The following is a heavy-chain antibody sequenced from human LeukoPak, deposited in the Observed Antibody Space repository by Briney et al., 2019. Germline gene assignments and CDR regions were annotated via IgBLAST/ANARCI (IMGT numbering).Heavy chain of an antibody. V-gene: IGHV4-38-2*02. Sequence: SETLSLTCTVSGYSISSGYYWGWIRQPPRKGLEWIGNIYHSGSAFYTPSLKSRVTISVDTSKNQFSLKLSSVTAADTAVYYCARHRYYYRSGSYYGAPYYMDVWGKGTTVTISS. CDR1: GYSISSGYY. D-gene: IGHD3-10*01. J-gene: IGHJ6*03. CDR2: IYHSGSA. CDR3: ARHRYYYRSGSYYGAPYYMDV.